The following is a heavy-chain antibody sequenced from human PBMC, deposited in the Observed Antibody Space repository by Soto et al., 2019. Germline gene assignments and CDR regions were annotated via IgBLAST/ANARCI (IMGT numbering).Heavy chain of an antibody. CDR2: INPSGDST. CDR3: ARDAWGPDY. Sequence: QVQLVQSGAEVTKPGASVKISCKTSGRTSPPYNVHWVRQAPGQGLEWMGIINPSGDSTTYAPNFKGRVSMTRDSSTTTVFMELRSLTSEDTAMYYCARDAWGPDYWGQGTLVTVSS. J-gene: IGHJ4*02. V-gene: IGHV1-46*01. D-gene: IGHD7-27*01. CDR1: GRTSPPYN.